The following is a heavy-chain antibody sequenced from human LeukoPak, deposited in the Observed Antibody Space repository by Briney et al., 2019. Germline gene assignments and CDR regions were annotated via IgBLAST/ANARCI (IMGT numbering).Heavy chain of an antibody. Sequence: GGSLRLSCTASGFTFNDYSMNWVRQAPGKGLEWVSHITASGTAMFYADSVKGRFTISRDNAKNSLYLQMNSLRDEDTAVYYCASSGSYRFDYWGQGTLVTVSS. CDR1: GFTFNDYS. CDR3: ASSGSYRFDY. CDR2: ITASGTAM. J-gene: IGHJ4*02. V-gene: IGHV3-48*02. D-gene: IGHD1-26*01.